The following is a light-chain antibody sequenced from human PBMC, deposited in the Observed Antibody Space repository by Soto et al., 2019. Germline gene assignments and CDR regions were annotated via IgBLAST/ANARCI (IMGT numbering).Light chain of an antibody. CDR2: GAS. V-gene: IGKV3-15*01. CDR3: QKYNDWPPPGT. CDR1: HSVATN. J-gene: IGKJ1*01. Sequence: ILVTQSPATLSVSPGERVTLSCTTSHSVATNLAWYQQKPGQSPRRLIYGASTRANGVPDRFSGSGSETEFTLTITSLQSEDVAVYFCQKYNDWPPPGTFGQGTRVEI.